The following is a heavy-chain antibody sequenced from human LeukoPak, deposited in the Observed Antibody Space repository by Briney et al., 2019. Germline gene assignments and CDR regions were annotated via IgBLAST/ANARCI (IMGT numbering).Heavy chain of an antibody. Sequence: GGSLRLSCAASGFTFSNYAIHWVRQAPGKGLEWVAVISSAGTNKYYADSVRGRFTISRDNSRNTLYLQMDSLRAEDTAVYYCARGGSSYSGSYRNSAFDIWGQGTMVTVSS. J-gene: IGHJ3*02. D-gene: IGHD1-26*01. CDR2: ISSAGTNK. CDR3: ARGGSSYSGSYRNSAFDI. V-gene: IGHV3-30-3*01. CDR1: GFTFSNYA.